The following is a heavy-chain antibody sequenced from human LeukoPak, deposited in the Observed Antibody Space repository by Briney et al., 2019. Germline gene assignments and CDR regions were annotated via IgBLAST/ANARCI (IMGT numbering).Heavy chain of an antibody. CDR3: ARDRDYYDSSGYYWYFDL. CDR1: GGSISSYY. Sequence: SSETLSLTCTVSGGSISSYYWSWIRQPAGKGLEWIGRIYTSGSTNYNPSLKSRVTMSVDTSKNQFSLKLSSVTAADTAVYYCARDRDYYDSSGYYWYFDLWGRGTLVTASS. V-gene: IGHV4-4*07. J-gene: IGHJ2*01. CDR2: IYTSGST. D-gene: IGHD3-22*01.